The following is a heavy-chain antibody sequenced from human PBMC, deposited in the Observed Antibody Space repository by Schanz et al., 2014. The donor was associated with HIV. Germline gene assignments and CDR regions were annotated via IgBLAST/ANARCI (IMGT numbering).Heavy chain of an antibody. D-gene: IGHD6-19*01. CDR3: ARDVSSVGSGWYGKWFDP. V-gene: IGHV1-69*06. CDR2: IIPIFGTP. J-gene: IGHJ5*02. Sequence: QVQLVQSGAEVKKPGSSVKVSCKASGGTFNSYAISWVRQAPGQGLEWMGGIIPIFGTPHYAQKFQGRVTITADKSTSTAYMELSSLRSEDTAVYYCARDVSSVGSGWYGKWFDPWGQGTLVTVSS. CDR1: GGTFNSYA.